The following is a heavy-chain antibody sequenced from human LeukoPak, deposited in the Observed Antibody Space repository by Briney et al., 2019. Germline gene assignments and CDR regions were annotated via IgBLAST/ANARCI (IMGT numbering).Heavy chain of an antibody. CDR2: ISNTGNT. V-gene: IGHV4-59*01. Sequence: SETLSLTCAVYGGSFSGYYWNWIRQPPGKGLEWIAYISNTGNTNYNPSLKSRVTTSVDTSKNQFSLKLSSVTAADTAVYYCARRGFLDIWGQGTMVTVSS. D-gene: IGHD3-10*01. J-gene: IGHJ3*02. CDR3: ARRGFLDI. CDR1: GGSFSGYY.